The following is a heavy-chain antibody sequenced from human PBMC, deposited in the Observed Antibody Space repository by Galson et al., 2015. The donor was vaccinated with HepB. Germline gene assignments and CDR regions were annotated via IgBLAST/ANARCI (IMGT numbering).Heavy chain of an antibody. V-gene: IGHV3-21*01. Sequence: SLRLSCAASGFTFSSYSMNWLRQAPGKGLEWVSFISSNSHYIYYRDSVKGRFTISRDNAKNSVYLQMNSLGVEDTAVYYCARSLVTLFAVCTIPHDYWGQGTLVTVSS. CDR2: ISSNSHYI. CDR3: ARSLVTLFAVCTIPHDY. CDR1: GFTFSSYS. J-gene: IGHJ4*02. D-gene: IGHD2-2*02.